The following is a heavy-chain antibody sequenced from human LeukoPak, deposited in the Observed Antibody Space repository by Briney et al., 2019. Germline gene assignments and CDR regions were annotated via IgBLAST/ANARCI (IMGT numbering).Heavy chain of an antibody. J-gene: IGHJ4*02. CDR1: GFTFSSYA. D-gene: IGHD4-11*01. V-gene: IGHV3-23*01. CDR2: ISGSGLST. CDR3: AKRDYSNYVLDF. Sequence: PGGSLRLSYAASGFTFSSYAMSWVRQAPGKGLEWASAISGSGLSTYYADSVKGRFTISRDNSKNTLYLQINGLRAEDTAVYYCAKRDYSNYVLDFWGQGTLVTVSS.